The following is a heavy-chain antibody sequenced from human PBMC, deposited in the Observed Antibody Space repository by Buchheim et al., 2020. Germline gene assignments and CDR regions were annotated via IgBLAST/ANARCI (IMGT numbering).Heavy chain of an antibody. Sequence: QEQLQQWGTGLLKPSETLSLTCAVYGGSFSGYYWSWIRQPPGKGLEWIGEINHSGSTNYNPSLESRVTISVDTSKNQFSLKLTSVTAADTAMYYCARGQIGHYYDSSGYYYGYWGQGTL. V-gene: IGHV4-34*01. CDR2: INHSGST. D-gene: IGHD3-22*01. CDR1: GGSFSGYY. J-gene: IGHJ4*02. CDR3: ARGQIGHYYDSSGYYYGY.